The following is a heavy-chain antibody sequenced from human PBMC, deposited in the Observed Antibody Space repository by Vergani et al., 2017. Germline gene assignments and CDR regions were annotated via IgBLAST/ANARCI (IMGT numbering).Heavy chain of an antibody. CDR3: ATVGTQWVVNGFFDH. V-gene: IGHV4-59*11. CDR2: IYHSGST. D-gene: IGHD6-19*01. J-gene: IGHJ4*02. Sequence: QVQLQESGPGLVKPAETLSLSCTVSAVSLQSHHWAWLRQSPGKGLEYIGFIYHSGSTIYHPSLKSRVTMSVDMSKNQFSLKLKSVTSADTAVYYCATVGTQWVVNGFFDHWGQGILVTVSS. CDR1: AVSLQSHH.